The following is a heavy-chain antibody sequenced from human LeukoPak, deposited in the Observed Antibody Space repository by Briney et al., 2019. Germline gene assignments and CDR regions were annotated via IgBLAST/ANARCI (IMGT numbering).Heavy chain of an antibody. CDR2: INYSGST. V-gene: IGHV4-34*01. CDR1: SESFSGYF. J-gene: IGHJ3*02. CDR3: ARHTQEAWELLDAFDI. Sequence: PSETLSLTCAIYSESFSGYFWSWIRQPPGKGLEWIGEINYSGSTNYNPSLKSRVTISVDTSKNQFSLKLSSVTAADTAVYYCARHTQEAWELLDAFDIWGQGTMVTVSS. D-gene: IGHD1-26*01.